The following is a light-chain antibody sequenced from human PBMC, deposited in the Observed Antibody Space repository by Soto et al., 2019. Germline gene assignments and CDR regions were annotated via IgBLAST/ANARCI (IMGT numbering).Light chain of an antibody. CDR1: SSDVGNYDS. Sequence: QSVLTQPPSASGSPGQSVTISCTGTSSDVGNYDSVSWYQHHPGKAPQAVIYEVNKRPSGVPDRFSGSKSGNTASLTVSGLQAEDEGDYSCSSYAGSKNYVLGTGTKLTVL. J-gene: IGLJ1*01. CDR3: SSYAGSKNYV. CDR2: EVN. V-gene: IGLV2-8*01.